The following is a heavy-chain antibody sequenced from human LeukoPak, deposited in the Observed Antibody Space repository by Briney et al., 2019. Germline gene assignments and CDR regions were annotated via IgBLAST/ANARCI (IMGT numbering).Heavy chain of an antibody. V-gene: IGHV3-21*01. J-gene: IGHJ4*02. Sequence: PGGSLRLSCAASGFTFSSYSMNWVRQAPGKGLEWVSSISSSSSYIYYADSVKGRFTISRDNAKNSLYLQMNSLRAEDTAVYYCARGNYDSSVNGYFDYWGQGTLVTVSS. CDR1: GFTFSSYS. CDR3: ARGNYDSSVNGYFDY. CDR2: ISSSSSYI. D-gene: IGHD3-22*01.